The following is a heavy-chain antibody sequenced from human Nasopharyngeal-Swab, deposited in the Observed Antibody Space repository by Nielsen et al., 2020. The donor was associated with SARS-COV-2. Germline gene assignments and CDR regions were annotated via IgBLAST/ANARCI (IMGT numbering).Heavy chain of an antibody. V-gene: IGHV1-2*04. J-gene: IGHJ4*02. CDR1: GYTFTGYY. CDR3: ARELKAIVGATYFDY. CDR2: INPNSGGT. Sequence: ASVKVSCKASGYTFTGYYMHWVRQAPGQGLEWMGWINPNSGGTNYAQKFQGWVTMTRDTSISTAYMELSRLRSDDTAVYYCARELKAIVGATYFDYWGQGTLVTVSS. D-gene: IGHD1-26*01.